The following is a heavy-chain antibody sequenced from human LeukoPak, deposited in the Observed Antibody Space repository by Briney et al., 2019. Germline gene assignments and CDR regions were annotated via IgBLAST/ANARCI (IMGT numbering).Heavy chain of an antibody. CDR2: ISPSVDIK. Sequence: GGSLRLSCVAAGFTFSRHGMNWVRQAPGKGLEWVSGISPSVDIKYYVDSVKGRFTVSRDNSKNTLYLQINSLGDEDTAVYYCAKDDAWLQYNDWGQGTLVTVSS. D-gene: IGHD5-24*01. CDR3: AKDDAWLQYND. V-gene: IGHV3-23*01. J-gene: IGHJ4*02. CDR1: GFTFSRHG.